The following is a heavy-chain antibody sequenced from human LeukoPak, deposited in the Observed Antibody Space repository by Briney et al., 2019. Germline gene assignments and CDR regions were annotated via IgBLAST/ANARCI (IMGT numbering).Heavy chain of an antibody. CDR1: GGSFSGYY. D-gene: IGHD3-22*01. Sequence: SETLSLTCAVYGGSFSGYYWSWIRQPPGKGLEWIREINHSGSTNYNPSLKSRVTISVDTSKNQFSLKLSSVTAADTAVYYCARAARSSGYYDDFDYWGQGTLVTVSS. CDR2: INHSGST. J-gene: IGHJ4*02. CDR3: ARAARSSGYYDDFDY. V-gene: IGHV4-34*01.